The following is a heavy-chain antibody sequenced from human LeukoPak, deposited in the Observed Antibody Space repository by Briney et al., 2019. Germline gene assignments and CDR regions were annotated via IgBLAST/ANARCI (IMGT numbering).Heavy chain of an antibody. Sequence: PSETLSLTCTVSGGSISSHYWSWIRQPPGKELEWIGYMYHSGSTNYNPSLKSRVTISVDTSKNQFSLKLSSVTAADTAVYYCARHSAHSSTNDAFDIWGQGTMVTVSS. J-gene: IGHJ3*02. D-gene: IGHD6-13*01. CDR1: GGSISSHY. CDR2: MYHSGST. CDR3: ARHSAHSSTNDAFDI. V-gene: IGHV4-59*11.